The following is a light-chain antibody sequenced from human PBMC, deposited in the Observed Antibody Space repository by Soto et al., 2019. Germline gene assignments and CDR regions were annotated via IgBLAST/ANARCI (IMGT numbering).Light chain of an antibody. V-gene: IGKV3-15*01. CDR1: QSVSTD. Sequence: EIQMTQSPVTLSVSPRERATLSCRASQSVSTDLAWYQQKPGQPPRLLIYGASTRATGIPTRFSGSGSGTEFTLTISGLQPEDFAVYYCQQYHNWPPRTFGQGTKVDIK. CDR3: QQYHNWPPRT. CDR2: GAS. J-gene: IGKJ1*01.